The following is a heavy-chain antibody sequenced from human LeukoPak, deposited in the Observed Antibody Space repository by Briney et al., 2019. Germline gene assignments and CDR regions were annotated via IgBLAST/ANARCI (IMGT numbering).Heavy chain of an antibody. CDR3: AKSLLWELLLFDY. V-gene: IGHV3-23*01. D-gene: IGHD1-26*01. J-gene: IGHJ4*02. CDR2: ISGSGGST. Sequence: PGGSLRLSCAASGFTFSSYAMSWVRQAPGKGLEWVSAISGSGGSTYYADSVKGRFTISRDNSKNTLYLQMNSLRAEDTAVYYRAKSLLWELLLFDYWGQGTLVTVSS. CDR1: GFTFSSYA.